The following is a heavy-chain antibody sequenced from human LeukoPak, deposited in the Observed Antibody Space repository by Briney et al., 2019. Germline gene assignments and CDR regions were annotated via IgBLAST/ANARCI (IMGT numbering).Heavy chain of an antibody. CDR2: VDLDGGGK. J-gene: IGHJ4*02. CDR1: GFAFSSYW. D-gene: IGHD6-6*01. CDR3: ALASYASSSDS. V-gene: IGHV3-7*05. Sequence: GGSLRLSCVASGFAFSSYWMACVRQAPGRGLAWVASVDLDGGGKYSVDSVKGRFTISRDNAKNSLYLQMDSLRAEDTAVYYCALASYASSSDSWRQGTLVTVSS.